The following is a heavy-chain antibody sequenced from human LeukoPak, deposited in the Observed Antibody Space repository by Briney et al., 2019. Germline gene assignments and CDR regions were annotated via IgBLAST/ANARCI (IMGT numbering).Heavy chain of an antibody. CDR1: GYTFTSYD. J-gene: IGHJ4*02. D-gene: IGHD2-8*01. Sequence: GASVTVSCKASGYTFTSYDINWVRQAPGQGLEWMGWMNPNSGNTGYAQKFQGRVTITRNTSISTAYMELSSLRSEDTAVYYCARAAARCTNGVCRLLSYFDYWGQGTLVTVSS. CDR3: ARAAARCTNGVCRLLSYFDY. CDR2: MNPNSGNT. V-gene: IGHV1-8*01.